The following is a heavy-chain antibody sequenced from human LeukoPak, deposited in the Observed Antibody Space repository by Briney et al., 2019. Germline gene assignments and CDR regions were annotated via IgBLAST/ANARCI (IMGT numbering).Heavy chain of an antibody. Sequence: GGSLRLCCAASGFTFSSYAMSWVRQAAGKGLEWVSAISGSGGSTYYADSVKGRFTISRDNSKNTLYLQMNSLRAEDTAVYYCAKDLGWLQMNYWGQGTLVTVSS. V-gene: IGHV3-23*01. CDR2: ISGSGGST. CDR1: GFTFSSYA. CDR3: AKDLGWLQMNY. D-gene: IGHD5-24*01. J-gene: IGHJ4*02.